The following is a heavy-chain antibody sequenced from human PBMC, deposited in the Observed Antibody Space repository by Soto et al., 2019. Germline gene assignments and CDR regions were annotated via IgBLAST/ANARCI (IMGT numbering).Heavy chain of an antibody. J-gene: IGHJ6*02. CDR3: AYLPCSGGSCYWFSFSGMDG. V-gene: IGHV2-5*02. Sequence: QITLKESGPPLVKPTQTLTLTCTFSGFSLSTSGVGVAWIRQPPGKALEWLALIFWDDDKRYRPSLESRLTITQYTSKNQVALTMTNMDSVDTATYYCAYLPCSGGSCYWFSFSGMDGLGQGTTVTVS. D-gene: IGHD2-15*01. CDR1: GFSLSTSGVG. CDR2: IFWDDDK.